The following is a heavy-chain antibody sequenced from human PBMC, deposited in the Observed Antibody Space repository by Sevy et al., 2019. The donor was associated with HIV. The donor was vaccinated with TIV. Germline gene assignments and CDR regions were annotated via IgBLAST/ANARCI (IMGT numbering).Heavy chain of an antibody. CDR1: GGTFSSYA. Sequence: ASVKVSCKASGGTFSSYAISWVRQAPGQGLEWMGGIIPIFGTANYAQKFQGRVTITADKSTSTAYMELSSLRSEDTAVYYCAIGGEAAAGTSYDYWGQGTLVTVSS. CDR3: AIGGEAAAGTSYDY. CDR2: IIPIFGTA. V-gene: IGHV1-69*06. D-gene: IGHD6-13*01. J-gene: IGHJ4*02.